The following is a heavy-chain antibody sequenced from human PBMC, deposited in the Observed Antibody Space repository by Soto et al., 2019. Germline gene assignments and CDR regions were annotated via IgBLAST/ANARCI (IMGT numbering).Heavy chain of an antibody. Sequence: QVQLVQSGAEVKKPGSSVKVSCKASGGTFSSYTISWVRQAPGQGIEWMGRIIPILGIANYAQKFQGRVTITADKSTRTSYMELSSLRSEDTAVYYCASLMSSGYYYGMDAWGQGTTVTVSS. V-gene: IGHV1-69*02. D-gene: IGHD3-10*01. CDR1: GGTFSSYT. J-gene: IGHJ6*02. CDR3: ASLMSSGYYYGMDA. CDR2: IIPILGIA.